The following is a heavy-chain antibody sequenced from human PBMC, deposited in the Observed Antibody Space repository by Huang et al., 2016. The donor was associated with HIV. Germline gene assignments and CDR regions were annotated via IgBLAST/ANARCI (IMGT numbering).Heavy chain of an antibody. CDR2: ISDSGRDT. D-gene: IGHD6-19*01. CDR1: GFTFNNYA. Sequence: EVHLLESGGGLVQPGGSLRLSCDASGFTFNNYAMNWVRQAAGKGREWVSGISDSGRDTYYADSVEGRFTISRDNSKKTLYLQMNSLRVEDTAVYYCAKVYSRGWYYFSDYWGQGTLVAVSS. V-gene: IGHV3-23*01. CDR3: AKVYSRGWYYFSDY. J-gene: IGHJ4*02.